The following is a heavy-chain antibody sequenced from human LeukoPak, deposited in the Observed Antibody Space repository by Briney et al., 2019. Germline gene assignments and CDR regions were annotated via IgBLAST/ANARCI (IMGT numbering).Heavy chain of an antibody. CDR1: GYTFTSYG. Sequence: ASVRVSCKASGYTFTSYGISWVRQAPGQGLEWMGWISSYNGNTNYAQKLQGRVTMTTETSTSTAYMELRSLRSDDTAVYYCARVTLSEIVVFDIWGQGTMVTVSS. D-gene: IGHD2-15*01. CDR2: ISSYNGNT. J-gene: IGHJ3*02. V-gene: IGHV1-18*01. CDR3: ARVTLSEIVVFDI.